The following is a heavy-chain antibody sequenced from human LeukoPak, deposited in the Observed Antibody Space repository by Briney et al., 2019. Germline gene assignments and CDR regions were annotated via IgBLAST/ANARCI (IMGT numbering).Heavy chain of an antibody. CDR1: GYTFTSYG. Sequence: GASVKVSCKASGYTFTSYGISWVRQAPGQGLEWMGWISAYNGNTNYAQKLQGRVTMTTDTSTSTAYMELRSLRSDDTAVYYCARLEMATPSSPYFDYWGQGTLVTVSS. J-gene: IGHJ4*02. D-gene: IGHD5-24*01. V-gene: IGHV1-18*01. CDR3: ARLEMATPSSPYFDY. CDR2: ISAYNGNT.